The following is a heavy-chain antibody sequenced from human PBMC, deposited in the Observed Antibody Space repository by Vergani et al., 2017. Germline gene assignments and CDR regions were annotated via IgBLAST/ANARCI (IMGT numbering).Heavy chain of an antibody. CDR1: GFTFSSYA. Sequence: QVQLVESGGGVVQPGRSLRLSCAASGFTFSSYAMHWVRQAPGKGLEWVAVISYDGSNKYYADSVKGRFTISRDNSKNTLYLQMNSLRAEDTAVYYCARDIFLYSSPNAYMDVWGKGP. V-gene: IGHV3-30*04. CDR3: ARDIFLYSSPNAYMDV. J-gene: IGHJ6*03. D-gene: IGHD6-13*01. CDR2: ISYDGSNK.